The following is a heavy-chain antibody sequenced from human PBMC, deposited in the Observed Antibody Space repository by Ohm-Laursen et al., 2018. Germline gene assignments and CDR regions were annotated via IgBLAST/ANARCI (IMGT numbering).Heavy chain of an antibody. Sequence: GSLRLSCSAAGFTFSSYSMNWVRQAPGKGLEWVSSISSSSSYIYYADSVKGRFTISRDNAKNSLYLQMNSLRAEDTAVYYCARDEIVLMYAFDIWGQGTMVTVSS. CDR3: ARDEIVLMYAFDI. D-gene: IGHD2-8*01. V-gene: IGHV3-21*01. CDR1: GFTFSSYS. CDR2: ISSSSSYI. J-gene: IGHJ3*02.